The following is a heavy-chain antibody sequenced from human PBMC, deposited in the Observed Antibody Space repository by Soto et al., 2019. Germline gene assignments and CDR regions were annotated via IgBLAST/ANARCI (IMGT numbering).Heavy chain of an antibody. Sequence: GASVKVSCKASGGTFSSYAISWVRQAPGQGLEWMGGIIPIFGTANYARKFQGRVTITADESTSTAYMELSSLRSEDTAVYYCAREVGATLNWFDPWGQGTLVTVSS. CDR2: IIPIFGTA. CDR1: GGTFSSYA. V-gene: IGHV1-69*13. CDR3: AREVGATLNWFDP. D-gene: IGHD1-26*01. J-gene: IGHJ5*02.